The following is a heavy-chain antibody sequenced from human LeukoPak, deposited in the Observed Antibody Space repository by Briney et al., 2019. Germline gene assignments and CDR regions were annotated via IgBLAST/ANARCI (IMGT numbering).Heavy chain of an antibody. Sequence: GGSLRLSCAASGFTVSSNYMSWVRQAPGKGLEWVSVIYKGTRTSYADSQKGRFTICRDNSKNPVYLQMNSLRAEDTVVYYCARVRYGLRGGYFDYWGQGTLVTVSS. D-gene: IGHD5-18*01. CDR3: ARVRYGLRGGYFDY. CDR1: GFTVSSNY. V-gene: IGHV3-66*02. J-gene: IGHJ4*02. CDR2: IYKGTRT.